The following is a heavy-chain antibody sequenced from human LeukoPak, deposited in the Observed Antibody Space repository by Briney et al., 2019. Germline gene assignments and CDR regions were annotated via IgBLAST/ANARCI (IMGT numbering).Heavy chain of an antibody. CDR1: EGTFSSYA. CDR3: ARVKGSGAAAGIRGWYYYYMDV. Sequence: SVKVSCKASEGTFSSYAISWVRQAPGQGLEWMGGITPIFGTANYAQKFQGRVTITTHESTSTAHRERSGLRSEDTAVYYCARVKGSGAAAGIRGWYYYYMDVWGKGTTVTVSS. D-gene: IGHD6-13*01. CDR2: ITPIFGTA. V-gene: IGHV1-69*05. J-gene: IGHJ6*03.